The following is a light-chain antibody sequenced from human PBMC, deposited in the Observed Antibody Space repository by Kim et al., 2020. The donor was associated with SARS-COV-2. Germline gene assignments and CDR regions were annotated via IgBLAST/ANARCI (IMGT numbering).Light chain of an antibody. CDR3: SSYTSSSTLYV. CDR1: RTDVDGNNY. J-gene: IGLJ1*01. Sequence: HSITITSTGTRTDVDGNNYVSCYQQHQGKATKLMLYDVSDRPSGVSIRFSGSKSGNTASLSISRLQAEDEADYYCSSYTSSSTLYVFGTGTKVTVL. CDR2: DVS. V-gene: IGLV2-14*03.